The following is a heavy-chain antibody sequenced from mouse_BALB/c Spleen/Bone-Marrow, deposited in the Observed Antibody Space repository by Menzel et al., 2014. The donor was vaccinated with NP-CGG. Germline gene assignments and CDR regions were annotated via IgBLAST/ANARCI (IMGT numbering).Heavy chain of an antibody. CDR1: GFTFTDNY. CDR3: ARDSDWFAY. V-gene: IGHV7-3*02. CDR2: IRTKANGYTT. J-gene: IGHJ3*01. Sequence: EVMLVESGGGLVQPGGSLRLSCATSGFTFTDNYMSWVRQPPGKALEWLGFIRTKANGYTTEYSVSVKGRFTISKDNSQNILYLQMNTLRAEDSATYYCARDSDWFAYWGQGTLVTVSA.